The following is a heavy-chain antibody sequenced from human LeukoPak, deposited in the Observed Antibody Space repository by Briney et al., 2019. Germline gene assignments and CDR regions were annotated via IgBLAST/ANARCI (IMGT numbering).Heavy chain of an antibody. CDR1: GYRFSSYH. V-gene: IGHV1-8*01. CDR2: MSPSSGQT. D-gene: IGHD3-16*02. Sequence: ASVKVSCKASGYRFSSYHINWVRQATGQGLEWMGWMSPSSGQTGYAQQFQARVTTTRDPSVSTAFMELSSLRSEDTAVYYCARGIVEGVDVWGQGTTVTVSS. J-gene: IGHJ6*02. CDR3: ARGIVEGVDV.